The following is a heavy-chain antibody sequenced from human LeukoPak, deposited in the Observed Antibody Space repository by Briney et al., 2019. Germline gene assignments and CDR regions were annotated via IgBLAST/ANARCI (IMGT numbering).Heavy chain of an antibody. CDR2: ISSSGTTK. V-gene: IGHV3-48*03. CDR1: GFTFSPYG. D-gene: IGHD5-18*01. Sequence: GGALRLSCAASGFTFSPYGMNWVRQAPGTGLEWVSYISSSGTTKYYADSVKGRFTISRDNVKNSLYLQMNSLRAEDTAVYYCARDRGLNSYGLDYWGQGTLVTVSS. CDR3: ARDRGLNSYGLDY. J-gene: IGHJ4*02.